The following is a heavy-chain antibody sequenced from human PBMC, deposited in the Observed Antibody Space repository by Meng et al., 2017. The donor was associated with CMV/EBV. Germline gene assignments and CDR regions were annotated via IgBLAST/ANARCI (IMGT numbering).Heavy chain of an antibody. J-gene: IGHJ6*02. CDR1: GFTFSSYD. CDR2: IGTAGDT. D-gene: IGHD3-10*01. Sequence: GESLKISCAASGFTFSSYDMHWVRQATGKGLEWVSAIGTAGDTYYPGSVKGRFTISRDNAKNSLYLQMNSLRAEDTAVYYCARDYGSGSYYLPSPYYYYYGIDVWGQGTTVSVSS. CDR3: ARDYGSGSYYLPSPYYYYYGIDV. V-gene: IGHV3-13*01.